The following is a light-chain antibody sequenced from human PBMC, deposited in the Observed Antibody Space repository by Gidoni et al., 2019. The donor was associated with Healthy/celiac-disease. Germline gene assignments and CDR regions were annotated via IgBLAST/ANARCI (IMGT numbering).Light chain of an antibody. V-gene: IGKV2-28*01. CDR2: LCS. Sequence: DIVMTQSPLSLPVTPGEPASISCRSSQSLLHSNGYNYLDWYLQKPGQSPQLLIYLCSNRASGVPDRFSGSGSGTDFTLKISRVEAEDVGVYYCMQALQTPWTFGQXTKVEIK. J-gene: IGKJ1*01. CDR1: QSLLHSNGYNY. CDR3: MQALQTPWT.